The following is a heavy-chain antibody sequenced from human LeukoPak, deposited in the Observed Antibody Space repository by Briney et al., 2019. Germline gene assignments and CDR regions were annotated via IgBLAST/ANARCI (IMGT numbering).Heavy chain of an antibody. V-gene: IGHV1-69*05. D-gene: IGHD4-17*01. CDR3: ARDVHGDYGSGWFDP. Sequence: SVKVSCKTSGGTFNNSAISWVRQAPGQGLEWLGGIMPLFGTAGYAQKFQGRVTITKDESTRTVYLELTSLTSDDTAVYHCARDVHGDYGSGWFDPWGQGTLVSVSS. CDR2: IMPLFGTA. J-gene: IGHJ5*02. CDR1: GGTFNNSA.